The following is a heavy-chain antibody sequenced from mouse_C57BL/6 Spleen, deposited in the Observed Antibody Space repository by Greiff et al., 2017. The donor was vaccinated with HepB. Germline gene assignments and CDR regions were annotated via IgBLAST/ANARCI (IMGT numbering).Heavy chain of an antibody. Sequence: QVQLQQSGAELVKPGASVKLSCKASGYTFTSYWMHWVKQRPGQCLEWIGMIHPNSGSTNYNEKFKSKATLTVDKSSSTAYMQLSSLTSEDSAVYYCERGEMYCFAYWGQGTLVTVTA. V-gene: IGHV1-64*01. CDR1: GYTFTSYW. CDR2: IHPNSGST. CDR3: ERGEMYCFAY. J-gene: IGHJ3*01.